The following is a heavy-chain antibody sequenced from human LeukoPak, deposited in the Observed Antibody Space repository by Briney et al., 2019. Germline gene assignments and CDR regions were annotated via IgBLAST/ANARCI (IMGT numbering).Heavy chain of an antibody. CDR1: GYSFTNYA. V-gene: IGHV1-18*01. D-gene: IGHD1-26*01. J-gene: IGHJ6*03. CDR3: ARAQGSYYHYYMDV. Sequence: ASVKVSCKASGYSFTNYAMNWVRQAPGQGLEWMGWISTYNGNTNYAQKLQGRVSMTTDTSTSTVNMELSSLRSEDTAVYYCARAQGSYYHYYMDVWGKGTTVTVSS. CDR2: ISTYNGNT.